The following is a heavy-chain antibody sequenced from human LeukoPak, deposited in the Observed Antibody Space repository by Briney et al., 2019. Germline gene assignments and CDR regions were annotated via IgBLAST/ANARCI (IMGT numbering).Heavy chain of an antibody. J-gene: IGHJ4*02. CDR2: ISGSGDTT. V-gene: IGHV3-23*01. Sequence: GGSLRLSCAASGFTFSSYAMSWVRQAPGKGLERVSAISGSGDTTSYADSVKGRFTISRDNSKNTLYLQMNSLRAEDTAVYYCAKDRQYIAARPDYWGQGXLVTXSS. CDR3: AKDRQYIAARPDY. CDR1: GFTFSSYA. D-gene: IGHD6-6*01.